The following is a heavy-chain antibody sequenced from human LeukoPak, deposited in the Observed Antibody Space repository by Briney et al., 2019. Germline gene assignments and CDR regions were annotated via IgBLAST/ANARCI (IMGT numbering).Heavy chain of an antibody. CDR3: ARQRYSYGPLPAP. CDR1: GYGFTSYW. J-gene: IGHJ5*02. D-gene: IGHD5-18*01. Sequence: GESLQISFQGPGYGFTSYWIGWVRPVPGKGLEWMGIIYPGDSDTRYSPSFQGQVTISADKSISTAYLQWSSLKASDTAMYYCARQRYSYGPLPAPWGQGTLVTVSS. V-gene: IGHV5-51*01. CDR2: IYPGDSDT.